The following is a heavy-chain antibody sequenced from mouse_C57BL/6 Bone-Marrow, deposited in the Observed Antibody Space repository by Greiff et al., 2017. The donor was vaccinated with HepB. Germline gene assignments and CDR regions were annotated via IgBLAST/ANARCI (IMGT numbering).Heavy chain of an antibody. Sequence: QVQLQQSGAELVRPVASVTLSCKASGYTFTDYEMHWVKQTPVHGLEWIGAIDPETGGTAYNQKFKGKAILTADKSSSTAYMELRSLTSEDSAVYYCTLIYYDYPAWFAYWGQGTLVTVSA. J-gene: IGHJ3*01. D-gene: IGHD2-4*01. V-gene: IGHV1-15*01. CDR1: GYTFTDYE. CDR2: IDPETGGT. CDR3: TLIYYDYPAWFAY.